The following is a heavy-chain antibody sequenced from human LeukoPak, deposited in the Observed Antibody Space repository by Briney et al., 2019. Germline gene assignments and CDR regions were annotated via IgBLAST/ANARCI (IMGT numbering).Heavy chain of an antibody. V-gene: IGHV1-69*13. D-gene: IGHD6-19*01. Sequence: ASVKVSCKASGGTFSSYAISWVRQAPGQGLEWMGGIIPIFGTANYAQKFQGRVTITADESTSTAYMELSSLRSEDTAVYYCASRASDVAVAGTSGDYWGQGTLVTVSS. J-gene: IGHJ4*02. CDR2: IIPIFGTA. CDR3: ASRASDVAVAGTSGDY. CDR1: GGTFSSYA.